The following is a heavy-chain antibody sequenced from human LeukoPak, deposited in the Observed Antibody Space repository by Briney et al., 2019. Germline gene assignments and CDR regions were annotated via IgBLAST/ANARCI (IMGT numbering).Heavy chain of an antibody. CDR2: ISSSSSYI. CDR3: GRGKYSQTKTKRGQTEIVVVVAATPDY. CDR1: GFTFSSYS. Sequence: GGSLRLSCAASGFTFSSYSMNWVRQAPGEGLEWVSSISSSSSYIYYADSVKGRFTISRDNAKNSPYLQMNSLRAEDTAVYYCGRGKYSQTKTKRGQTEIVVVVAATPDYWGQGTLVTVSS. D-gene: IGHD2-15*01. V-gene: IGHV3-21*01. J-gene: IGHJ4*02.